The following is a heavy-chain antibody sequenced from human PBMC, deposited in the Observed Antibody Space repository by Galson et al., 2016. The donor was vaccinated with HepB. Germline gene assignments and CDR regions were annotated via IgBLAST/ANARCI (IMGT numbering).Heavy chain of an antibody. CDR2: ISSSGSAI. J-gene: IGHJ6*02. D-gene: IGHD2-8*01. Sequence: SLRLSCAASGFTFSSYEMNWVRQAPGKGLEWVSYISSSGSAIYYADSVKGRFTISRDNAKNSLYLQMNSLRAEDTALYYCARDRGPNYYGMDVWGQGTTVTVSS. V-gene: IGHV3-48*03. CDR3: ARDRGPNYYGMDV. CDR1: GFTFSSYE.